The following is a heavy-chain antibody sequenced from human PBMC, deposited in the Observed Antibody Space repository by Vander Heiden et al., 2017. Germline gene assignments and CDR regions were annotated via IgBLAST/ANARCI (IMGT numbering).Heavy chain of an antibody. CDR3: VGNYYDSRGYYFIDS. Sequence: QVQLQESGPGLVRPSEPLSLTCAVSGGSMGNYSWTWLRQPAGKALEWLGRIYTGGSTNYNPSLKSRVTMSVATSKNQFSLKLTSVTAADTAVYYCVGNYYDSRGYYFIDSWGQGTMVTVS. V-gene: IGHV4-4*07. CDR1: GGSMGNYS. J-gene: IGHJ4*02. D-gene: IGHD3-22*01. CDR2: IYTGGST.